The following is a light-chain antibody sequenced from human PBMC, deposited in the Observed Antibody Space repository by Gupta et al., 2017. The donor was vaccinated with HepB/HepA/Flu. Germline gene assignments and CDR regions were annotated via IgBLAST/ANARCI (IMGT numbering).Light chain of an antibody. CDR2: DTS. V-gene: IGKV3-15*01. CDR3: QQYNDWPRT. CDR1: QRVNSN. Sequence: DTVLMQSPVTLPVSHGERATLSCRASQRVNSNLAWYQQKPGQAPRLLIYDTSTRATGVPARFSGSGSGTEFTLTISSLQSEDFAVYYCQQYNDWPRTFAQGTKVDFK. J-gene: IGKJ1*01.